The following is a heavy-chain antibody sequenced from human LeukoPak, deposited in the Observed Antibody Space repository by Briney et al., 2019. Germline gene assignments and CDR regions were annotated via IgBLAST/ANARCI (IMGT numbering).Heavy chain of an antibody. CDR3: ARDSSSSWYAWFDP. D-gene: IGHD6-13*01. CDR1: GYTFTSYA. V-gene: IGHV1-3*01. J-gene: IGHJ5*02. CDR2: INAGNGNT. Sequence: GASVKVSCKASGYTFTSYAMHWVRQAPRQRLEWMGWINAGNGNTKYSQKFQGRVTITRDTSASTAYMELSSLRSEDTAVYYCARDSSSSWYAWFDPWGQGTLVTVSS.